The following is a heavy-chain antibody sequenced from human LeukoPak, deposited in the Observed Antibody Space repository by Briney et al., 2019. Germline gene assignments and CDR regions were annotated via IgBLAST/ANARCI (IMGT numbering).Heavy chain of an antibody. CDR3: ARQAAAGLDY. V-gene: IGHV3-66*02. J-gene: IGHJ4*02. Sequence: GGSLRLSCAASEFTVDDTYMSWIRQTPGKGLEWVSVVYSGGKTFYADSVKGRFTISRDTSKNTVYLQMNTLRADDTAVYYCARQAAAGLDYWGQGTLVTVSS. CDR2: VYSGGKT. D-gene: IGHD6-13*01. CDR1: EFTVDDTY.